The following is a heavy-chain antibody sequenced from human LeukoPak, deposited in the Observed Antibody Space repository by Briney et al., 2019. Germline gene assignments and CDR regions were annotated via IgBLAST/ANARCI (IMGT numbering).Heavy chain of an antibody. D-gene: IGHD4-17*01. CDR2: ISGYNGNT. Sequence: ASVMVSCKTSGYTFTNHGICRVRQAPGQGLEWMGWISGYNGNTNYVQKFRGRITMTTDTSTSTAYLHLRSLSSDDTALYYCARDLSLGRHDDGEPFDSWGQGTLVTVSS. V-gene: IGHV1-18*01. CDR3: ARDLSLGRHDDGEPFDS. J-gene: IGHJ4*02. CDR1: GYTFTNHG.